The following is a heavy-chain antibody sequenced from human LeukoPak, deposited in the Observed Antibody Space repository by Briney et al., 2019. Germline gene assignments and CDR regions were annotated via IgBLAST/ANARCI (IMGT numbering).Heavy chain of an antibody. J-gene: IGHJ4*02. D-gene: IGHD6-19*01. CDR1: GGTFSSYA. CDR3: ARDRTGMRSGVAVAGTGLGYYFDY. V-gene: IGHV1-69*05. Sequence: ASVKVSCKASGGTFSSYAISWVRQAPGQGLEWMGGIIPIFGTANYAKKFQGRVTITTDESTSTAYMELSSLRSEDTAVYYCARDRTGMRSGVAVAGTGLGYYFDYWGQGTLVTVSS. CDR2: IIPIFGTA.